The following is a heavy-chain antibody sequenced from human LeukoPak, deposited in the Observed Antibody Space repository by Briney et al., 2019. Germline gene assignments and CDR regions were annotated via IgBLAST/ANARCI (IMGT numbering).Heavy chain of an antibody. CDR3: ARDLTLLTLRSWYRGAGGMDV. V-gene: IGHV3-7*01. CDR1: GFTFSSYW. CDR2: IKQDGSEK. J-gene: IGHJ6*02. D-gene: IGHD6-13*01. Sequence: PGGSLRLSCAASGFTFSSYWMSWVRQAPGKGLEWVANIKQDGSEKYYVDSVKGRFTISRDNAKNSLYLQMNSLRAEDTGVYYCARDLTLLTLRSWYRGAGGMDVWGQGTTVTVSS.